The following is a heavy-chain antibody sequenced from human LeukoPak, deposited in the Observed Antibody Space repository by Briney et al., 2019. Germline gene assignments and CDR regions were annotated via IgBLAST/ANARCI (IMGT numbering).Heavy chain of an antibody. CDR2: ISSSSSYI. Sequence: GGSLRLSCAASGFTFSSYSMNWVRQAPGKGLEWVSSISSSSSYIYYADSVKGRFTISRDNAKNSLYLQMSSLRAEDTAVYYCARVSRFLEWLFFDYWGQGTLVTVSS. V-gene: IGHV3-21*01. J-gene: IGHJ4*02. D-gene: IGHD3-3*01. CDR3: ARVSRFLEWLFFDY. CDR1: GFTFSSYS.